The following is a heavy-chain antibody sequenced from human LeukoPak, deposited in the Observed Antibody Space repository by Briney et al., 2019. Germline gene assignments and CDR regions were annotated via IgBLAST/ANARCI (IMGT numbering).Heavy chain of an antibody. D-gene: IGHD1-26*01. CDR3: ARGSYSGSPGGFDY. J-gene: IGHJ4*02. CDR2: IKQDGGET. CDR1: GFTFSSYW. V-gene: IGHV3-7*01. Sequence: GSLRLSCAASGFTFSSYWMSWVRQAPGKGLEWVANIKQDGGETFYVDSVKGRFTISRDNAKNSLYLQMNSLRAEDTAVYYCARGSYSGSPGGFDYWGQGTLVTVSS.